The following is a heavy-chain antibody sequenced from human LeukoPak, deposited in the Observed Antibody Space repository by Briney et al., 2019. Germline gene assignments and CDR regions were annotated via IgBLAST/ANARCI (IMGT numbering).Heavy chain of an antibody. J-gene: IGHJ4*02. CDR3: ARLDSEYDFWSGEGGY. D-gene: IGHD3-3*01. CDR2: INPSGGST. V-gene: IGHV1-46*01. CDR1: GYTFTSYY. Sequence: ASVKVSCKASGYTFTSYYMHWVRQAPGQGLEWMGIINPSGGSTSYAQKFQGRVTMTRDTSTSTAYMELRSLRSDDTAVYYCARLDSEYDFWSGEGGYWGQGTLVTVSS.